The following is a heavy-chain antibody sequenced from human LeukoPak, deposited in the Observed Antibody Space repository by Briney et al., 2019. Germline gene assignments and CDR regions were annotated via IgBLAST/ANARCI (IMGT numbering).Heavy chain of an antibody. CDR1: GFTFSSYS. D-gene: IGHD1-26*01. CDR2: ISSSSSYI. V-gene: IGHV3-21*04. CDR3: ARDPASYSGSRLYYFDY. J-gene: IGHJ4*02. Sequence: GGSLRLSCAASGFTFSSYSMNWVRQAPGKGLEWVSSISSSSSYIYYADSVKGRFTISRDNAKNTLYLQMNSLRAEDTAVYYCARDPASYSGSRLYYFDYWGQGTLVTVSS.